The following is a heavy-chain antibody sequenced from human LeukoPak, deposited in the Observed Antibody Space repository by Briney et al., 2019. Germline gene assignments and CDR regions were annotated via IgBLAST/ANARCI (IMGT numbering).Heavy chain of an antibody. D-gene: IGHD3-10*01. J-gene: IGHJ4*02. CDR3: ARVGGMVRGVIITFVDY. CDR2: ISSSSSYI. CDR1: GFTFSSYS. Sequence: PGGSLRLSCAASGFTFSSYSMSWVRQAPGKGLEWVSSISSSSSYIYYADSVKGRFTISRDNAKNSLYLQMNSLRAEDTAVYYCARVGGMVRGVIITFVDYWGQGTLVTVSS. V-gene: IGHV3-21*01.